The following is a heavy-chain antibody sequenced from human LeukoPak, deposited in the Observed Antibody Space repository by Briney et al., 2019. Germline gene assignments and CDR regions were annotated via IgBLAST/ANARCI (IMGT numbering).Heavy chain of an antibody. CDR1: GFIFKNYA. Sequence: PGGSLRLSCAASGFIFKNYAMNWVRQAPGKGLEWVSAISGSGGNTYYADSAKGRFTISRDNSKNTLYLQMNSLRAEDTAVYYCAKVAILRYFDWSSYFDYWGQGTLVTVSS. V-gene: IGHV3-23*01. J-gene: IGHJ4*02. CDR2: ISGSGGNT. CDR3: AKVAILRYFDWSSYFDY. D-gene: IGHD3-9*01.